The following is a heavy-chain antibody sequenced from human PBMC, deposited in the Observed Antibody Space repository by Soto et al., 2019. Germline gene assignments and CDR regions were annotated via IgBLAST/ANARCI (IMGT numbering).Heavy chain of an antibody. CDR2: ISYDGSNR. CDR3: ARGVDTAMIAVDY. CDR1: GFTFSSYA. J-gene: IGHJ4*02. V-gene: IGHV3-30-3*01. Sequence: ESGGGVVQPGRSLRLSCAASGFTFSSYAMHWVRQAPGKGLEWVAVISYDGSNRFYTDSVKGRFTISRDVSQNTLFLQLNSLRAEDTAVYYCARGVDTAMIAVDYWGQGTLVTVSS. D-gene: IGHD5-18*01.